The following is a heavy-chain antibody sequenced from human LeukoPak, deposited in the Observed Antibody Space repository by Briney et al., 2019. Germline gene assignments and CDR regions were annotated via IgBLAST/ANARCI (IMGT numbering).Heavy chain of an antibody. Sequence: GGSLRLSCAASGFTFSSYNMNWVRQAPGKGLEWISYISTTTNTMYYADSVKGRFTISRDNAKNSLFLRMNSLRAEDTAVYYCVRGRDNIVVVTTTVSPYYDYWGQGILVTVSS. J-gene: IGHJ4*02. CDR2: ISTTTNTM. CDR1: GFTFSSYN. CDR3: VRGRDNIVVVTTTVSPYYDY. D-gene: IGHD2-21*02. V-gene: IGHV3-48*04.